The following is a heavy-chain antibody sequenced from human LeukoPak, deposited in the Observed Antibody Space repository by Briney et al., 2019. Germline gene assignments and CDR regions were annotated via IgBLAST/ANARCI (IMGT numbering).Heavy chain of an antibody. J-gene: IGHJ4*02. Sequence: ASVKVSCKASGYTFTGYYIHWVRQAPGQGLEWMGRINPNSDVTNYAQKFRGRVTMTRDTSISTAYMELSSLRSDDTAVYYCAREGGFDYDSRGYLDYWGQGTLVTASS. CDR1: GYTFTGYY. CDR2: INPNSDVT. CDR3: AREGGFDYDSRGYLDY. D-gene: IGHD3-22*01. V-gene: IGHV1-2*06.